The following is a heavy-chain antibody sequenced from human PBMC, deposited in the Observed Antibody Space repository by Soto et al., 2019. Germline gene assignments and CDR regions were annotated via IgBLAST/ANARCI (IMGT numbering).Heavy chain of an antibody. J-gene: IGHJ6*02. CDR3: ARGHYERGMDE. CDR2: IYYSESP. V-gene: IGHV4-30-4*01. Sequence: PSETLSLTCTLSGGSISSGDYYWIWIRQPPGKGLEWIGNIYYSESPYYNPSLKSRGTISVDTSKHQFSLKLSSVTAADTAVYYCARGHYERGMDEWYQETTITVSS. D-gene: IGHD4-17*01. CDR1: GGSISSGDYY.